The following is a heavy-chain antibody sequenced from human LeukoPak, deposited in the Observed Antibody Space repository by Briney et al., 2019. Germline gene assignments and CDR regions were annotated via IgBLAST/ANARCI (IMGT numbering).Heavy chain of an antibody. CDR1: GFTFSEYT. CDR2: ISWNGARI. J-gene: IGHJ6*01. CDR3: AKMKGHPLPKYYMDV. V-gene: IGHV3-43*01. Sequence: PGGSLRLSCAASGFTFSEYTMHWVRHAPGQGLEWVSLISWNGARIHYGDSVKGRFTISRDNSKNTLYLEMNSLRAEDTAIYYCAKMKGHPLPKYYMDVWGQGTTVTVSS. D-gene: IGHD1-26*01.